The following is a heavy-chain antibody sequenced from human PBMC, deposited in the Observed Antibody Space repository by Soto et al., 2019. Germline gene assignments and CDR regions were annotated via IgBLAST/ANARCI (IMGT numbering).Heavy chain of an antibody. V-gene: IGHV3-30-3*01. D-gene: IGHD2-2*03. Sequence: GGSLRLSCAASGFTFSSYAMHWVRQAPGKGLEWVAVISYDGSNKYYADSVKGRFTISRDNSKNTLYLQMNSLRAEDTAVYYCATGYCSSTSCSYHLYGMDVWGQGTTVTVSS. CDR1: GFTFSSYA. CDR2: ISYDGSNK. J-gene: IGHJ6*02. CDR3: ATGYCSSTSCSYHLYGMDV.